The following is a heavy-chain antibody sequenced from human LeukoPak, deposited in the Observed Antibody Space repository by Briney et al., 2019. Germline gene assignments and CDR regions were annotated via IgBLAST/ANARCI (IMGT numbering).Heavy chain of an antibody. CDR2: ISYDGSNK. D-gene: IGHD6-6*01. J-gene: IGHJ4*02. Sequence: GGSLRLSCAASGFTFSSYAMHWVRQAPGKGLEWVAVISYDGSNKYYADSVKGRFTISRDNSKNTLYLQMNSLRAEDTAVYYCASTRSSDFDYWGQGTLVTVSS. V-gene: IGHV3-30-3*01. CDR1: GFTFSSYA. CDR3: ASTRSSDFDY.